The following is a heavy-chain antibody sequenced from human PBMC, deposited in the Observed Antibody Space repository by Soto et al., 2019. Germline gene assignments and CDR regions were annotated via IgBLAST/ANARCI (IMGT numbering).Heavy chain of an antibody. CDR2: IYHSGST. D-gene: IGHD3-22*01. CDR3: AGEALGDSSGYSF. Sequence: SETLSLTCAVSGGSISSSNWWSWVRQPPGKGLEWIGEIYHSGSTNYNPSLKSRVTISVDKSKNQFSLKLSSVTAADTAVYYCAGEALGDSSGYSFWGQGTLVTVSS. V-gene: IGHV4-4*02. CDR1: GGSISSSNW. J-gene: IGHJ4*02.